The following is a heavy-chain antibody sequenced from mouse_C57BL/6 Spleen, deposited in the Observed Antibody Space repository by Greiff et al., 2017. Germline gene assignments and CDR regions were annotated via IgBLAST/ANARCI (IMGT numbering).Heavy chain of an antibody. CDR1: GYTFTNYW. D-gene: IGHD2-4*01. V-gene: IGHV1-63*01. Sequence: LVESGAELVRPGTSVKMSCKASGYTFTNYWIGWAKQRPGHGLEWIGDIYPGGGYTNYNEKFKGKATLTADKSSSTAYMQFSSLTSEDSAIYYCARYGDYEGGFYAMDYWGQGTSVTVSS. CDR2: IYPGGGYT. CDR3: ARYGDYEGGFYAMDY. J-gene: IGHJ4*01.